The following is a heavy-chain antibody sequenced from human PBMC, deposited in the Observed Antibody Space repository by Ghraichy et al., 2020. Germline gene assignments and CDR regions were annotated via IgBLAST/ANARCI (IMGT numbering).Heavy chain of an antibody. CDR1: GFTFSSYA. Sequence: GGSLRLSCAASGFTFSSYAMSWVRQAPGKGLEWVSAISGSGGSTYYADSVKGRFTISRDNSKNTLYLQMNSLRAEDTAVYYCAKGGEDDYIEPHNWFDPWGQGTLVTVSS. D-gene: IGHD5-24*01. CDR3: AKGGEDDYIEPHNWFDP. V-gene: IGHV3-23*01. CDR2: ISGSGGST. J-gene: IGHJ5*02.